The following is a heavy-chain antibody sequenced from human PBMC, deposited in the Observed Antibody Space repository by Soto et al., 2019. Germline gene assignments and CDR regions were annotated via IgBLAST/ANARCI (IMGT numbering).Heavy chain of an antibody. CDR1: GDSISSINW. D-gene: IGHD3-22*01. CDR2: VYHTGTT. Sequence: TLSLTCDVSGDSISSINWWIWVRQPPGKGLQWIGEVYHTGTTNSNPSLKSRVTISVDKSQNHFSLNLTSVTAADTAVYYCARDQGYYDSSGYFDYWGQGTLVTVSS. CDR3: ARDQGYYDSSGYFDY. V-gene: IGHV4-4*02. J-gene: IGHJ4*02.